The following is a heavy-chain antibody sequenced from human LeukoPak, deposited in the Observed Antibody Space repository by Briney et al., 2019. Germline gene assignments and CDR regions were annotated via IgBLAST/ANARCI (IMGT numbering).Heavy chain of an antibody. J-gene: IGHJ6*02. CDR1: GFTFKNHA. CDR2: ISESGGAS. Sequence: PGGSLRLSCAASGFTFKNHAMSWVRQAPGKGLEWVSGISESGGASFYADSVKGRFTVSRDNSKDTLSLQMNSLSAEDTGVYFCANPSANWGGPSQYFTMDVWGRGTTVTVSS. D-gene: IGHD3-16*01. CDR3: ANPSANWGGPSQYFTMDV. V-gene: IGHV3-23*01.